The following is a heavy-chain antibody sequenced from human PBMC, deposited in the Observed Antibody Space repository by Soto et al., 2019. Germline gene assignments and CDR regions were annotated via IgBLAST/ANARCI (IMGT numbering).Heavy chain of an antibody. Sequence: PSETLPLTCAVSGGSISSGGYSWSWIRQPPGKGLEWIGYIYHSGSTYYNPSLKSRVTISVDRSKNQFSLKLSSVTAADTAVYYCARGLTGFGELLFLGTVYYFDYWGQGTLVTVSS. CDR2: IYHSGST. J-gene: IGHJ4*02. CDR1: GGSISSGGYS. D-gene: IGHD3-10*01. CDR3: ARGLTGFGELLFLGTVYYFDY. V-gene: IGHV4-30-2*01.